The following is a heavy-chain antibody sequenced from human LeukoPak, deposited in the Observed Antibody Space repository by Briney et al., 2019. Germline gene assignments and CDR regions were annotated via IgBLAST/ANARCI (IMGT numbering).Heavy chain of an antibody. J-gene: IGHJ4*02. V-gene: IGHV3-66*01. CDR2: IYSGGRT. CDR3: ARAGPSSSWHQSDC. D-gene: IGHD6-13*01. Sequence: PGGSLRLSCAASGFTCSSYAMSWVRQAPGKGLEWVSVIYSGGRTYYADSAKGRFTISRDNSKNTLYLQMNSLRAEETAVYYCARAGPSSSWHQSDCWGQGTLVTVSS. CDR1: GFTCSSYA.